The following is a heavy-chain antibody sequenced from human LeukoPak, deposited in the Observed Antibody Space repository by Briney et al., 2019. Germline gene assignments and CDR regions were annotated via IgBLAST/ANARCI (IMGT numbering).Heavy chain of an antibody. J-gene: IGHJ4*02. CDR3: AREHISYNDY. Sequence: GGSERLSCVASGLTFRDYAMTWVRQAPGKGLEWVSSISGHGSTTYYADSVKGRFTISRDNSKNTFYLQLNSLRTEDTAVYYCAREHISYNDYWGQG. D-gene: IGHD2-21*01. V-gene: IGHV3-23*01. CDR1: GLTFRDYA. CDR2: ISGHGSTT.